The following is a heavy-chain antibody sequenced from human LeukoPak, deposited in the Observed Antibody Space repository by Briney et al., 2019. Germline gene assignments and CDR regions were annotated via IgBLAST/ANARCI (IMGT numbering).Heavy chain of an antibody. CDR3: ASLVSLVDLDAFDI. V-gene: IGHV1-2*02. J-gene: IGHJ3*02. CDR2: INPNSGGT. D-gene: IGHD1-26*01. Sequence: ASVKVSCRAFGYTFTSNYMHWVRQAPGQGLGWMGWINPNSGGTNYAQKFQGRVTMTRDTSISTAYMELSRLRSEDTAVYYCASLVSLVDLDAFDIWGQGTLVAVSS. CDR1: GYTFTSNY.